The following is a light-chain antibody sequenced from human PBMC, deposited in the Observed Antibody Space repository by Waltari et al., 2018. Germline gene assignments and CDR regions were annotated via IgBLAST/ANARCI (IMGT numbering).Light chain of an antibody. V-gene: IGKV3-20*01. CDR2: DIS. CDR1: RSMGRPV. Sequence: CRSSRSMGRPVVRDQQGPSQAPRLLIYDISRRATGIPARFSGSGYGTDYSLTISRLEPEDFAVYYCQKYERLPATFGQGTTVEIK. J-gene: IGKJ1*01. CDR3: QKYERLPAT.